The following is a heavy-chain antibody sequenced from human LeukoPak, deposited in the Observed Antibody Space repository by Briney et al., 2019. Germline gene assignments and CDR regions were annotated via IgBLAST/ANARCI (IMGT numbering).Heavy chain of an antibody. J-gene: IGHJ6*03. CDR2: ISYDGSNK. D-gene: IGHD2-2*01. V-gene: IGHV3-30*03. Sequence: GGSLRLSCAASGFTFSSYSMNWVRQAPGKGLEWVAVISYDGSNKYYADSVKGRFTISRDNSKNTLYLQMNSLRAEDTAVYYCARGPAAIPHVYYYYYMDVWGKGTTVTVSS. CDR3: ARGPAAIPHVYYYYYMDV. CDR1: GFTFSSYS.